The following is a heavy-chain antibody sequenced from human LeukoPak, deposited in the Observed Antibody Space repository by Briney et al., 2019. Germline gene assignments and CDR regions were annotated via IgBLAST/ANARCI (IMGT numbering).Heavy chain of an antibody. V-gene: IGHV3-33*06. J-gene: IGHJ4*02. CDR3: ANGYYDSSGFDY. CDR1: GFTFSSYG. CDR2: IWYDGSNK. Sequence: GGSLRLSCAASGFTFSSYGMHWVRQAPGKGLEWVAVIWYDGSNKYYADSVKGRFTISRDNSKNTLYLQMNSLRAEDTAVYYCANGYYDSSGFDYWGQGTLVTVSS. D-gene: IGHD3-22*01.